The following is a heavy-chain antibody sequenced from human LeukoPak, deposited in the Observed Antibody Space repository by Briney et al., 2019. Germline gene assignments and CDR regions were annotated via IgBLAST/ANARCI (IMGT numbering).Heavy chain of an antibody. J-gene: IGHJ4*03. V-gene: IGHV3-20*04. CDR3: VRDPQYSSSSGGYFDY. CDR1: GITFDDYG. D-gene: IGHD6-6*01. CDR2: VNWNGGST. Sequence: GGSLRLSCAASGITFDDYGMSWVRQAPGKGLECISGVNWNGGSTGYADSVKGRFTISRDNAKNSLYLQMDSLRAEDTALYYCVRDPQYSSSSGGYFDYWGQGTLVTVSS.